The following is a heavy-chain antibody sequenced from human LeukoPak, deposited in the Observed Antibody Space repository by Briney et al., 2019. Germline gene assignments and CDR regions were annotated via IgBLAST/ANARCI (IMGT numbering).Heavy chain of an antibody. CDR3: ARSNGAGFDF. CDR1: GGSITSYY. CDR2: IYYSGSI. Sequence: SETLSLTCTVSGGSITSYYWSWIRQPPGKGLEWIAYIYYSGSINYNPSLKSRVTISVDTSRNQFSLRLISVTAADTAVYYCARSNGAGFDFWGQGTLVTVSS. J-gene: IGHJ4*02. D-gene: IGHD2-8*01. V-gene: IGHV4-59*01.